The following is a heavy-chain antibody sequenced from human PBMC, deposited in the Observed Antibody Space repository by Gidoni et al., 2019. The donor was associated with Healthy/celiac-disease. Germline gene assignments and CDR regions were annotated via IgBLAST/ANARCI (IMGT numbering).Heavy chain of an antibody. CDR2: IYYSGST. CDR1: GGSISSYY. Sequence: QVPLQESGPGLVKPSETLSLTCTVSGGSISSYYWSWIRQPPGKGLEWIGYIYYSGSTNYNPSLKSRVTISVDTSKNQFSLKLSSVTAADTAVYYCARLDTAMVRMYYFDYWGQGTLVTVSS. CDR3: ARLDTAMVRMYYFDY. D-gene: IGHD5-18*01. V-gene: IGHV4-59*01. J-gene: IGHJ4*02.